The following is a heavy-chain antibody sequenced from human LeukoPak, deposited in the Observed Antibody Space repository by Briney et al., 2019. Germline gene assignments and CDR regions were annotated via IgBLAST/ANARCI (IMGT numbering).Heavy chain of an antibody. CDR2: ISSSSSTI. V-gene: IGHV3-48*01. CDR1: GFTFSSYS. J-gene: IGHJ4*02. Sequence: GRSLRLSCAASGFTFSSYSMNWVRQAPGKGLEWVSYISSSSSTIYYADSVKGRFTISRDNAKNSLYLQMDSLRAEDTAVYYCARDGYDSSGYPETLRYWGQGTLVTVSS. D-gene: IGHD3-22*01. CDR3: ARDGYDSSGYPETLRY.